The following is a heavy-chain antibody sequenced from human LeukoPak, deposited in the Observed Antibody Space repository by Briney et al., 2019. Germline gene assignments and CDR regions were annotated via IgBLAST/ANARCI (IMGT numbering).Heavy chain of an antibody. D-gene: IGHD3-10*01. CDR1: GFTFSSYA. CDR3: AKVLDYYGSGSYS. Sequence: GGSLRLSCAASGFTFSSYAMSWVRQAPGKGLEWVSAISGSGGSTYYADSVKGRFTIPRDNSKNTLYLQMNSLRAEDTAVYYCAKVLDYYGSGSYSWGQGTLVTVSS. V-gene: IGHV3-23*01. CDR2: ISGSGGST. J-gene: IGHJ5*02.